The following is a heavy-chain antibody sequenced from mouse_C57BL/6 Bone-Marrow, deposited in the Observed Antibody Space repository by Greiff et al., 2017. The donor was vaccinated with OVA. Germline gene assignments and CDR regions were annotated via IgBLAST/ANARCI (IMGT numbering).Heavy chain of an antibody. CDR3: AGEVGPSFDY. V-gene: IGHV1-81*01. J-gene: IGHJ2*01. Sequence: VQGVESGAELARPGASVKLSCKASGYTFTSYGISWVKQRTGQGLEWIGEIYPRSGNTYYNEKFKGKATLTADKSSSTAYMELRSLTSEDSAVYFCAGEVGPSFDYWGQGTTLTVSS. D-gene: IGHD4-1*01. CDR1: GYTFTSYG. CDR2: IYPRSGNT.